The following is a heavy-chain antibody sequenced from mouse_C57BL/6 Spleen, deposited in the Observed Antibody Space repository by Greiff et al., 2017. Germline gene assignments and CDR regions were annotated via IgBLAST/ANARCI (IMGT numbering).Heavy chain of an antibody. CDR2: IHPNSGST. Sequence: QVQLQQPGAELVKPGASVKLSCKASGYTFTSYWMHWVKQRPGQGLEWIGMIHPNSGSTNYNEKFKSKATLTVDKSSSTAYMQLSSLTSEDSAVYYCARGGYYSNYVGYWGQGTTRTVSS. D-gene: IGHD2-5*01. J-gene: IGHJ2*01. V-gene: IGHV1-64*01. CDR3: ARGGYYSNYVGY. CDR1: GYTFTSYW.